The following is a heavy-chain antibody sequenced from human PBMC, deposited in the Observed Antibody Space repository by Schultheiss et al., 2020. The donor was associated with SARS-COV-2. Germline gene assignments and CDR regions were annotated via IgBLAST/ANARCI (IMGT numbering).Heavy chain of an antibody. CDR3: ARDDSSSWQNFDY. J-gene: IGHJ4*02. D-gene: IGHD6-13*01. CDR2: MNPNSGNT. CDR1: GYTFTSYD. Sequence: ASVKVSCKASGYTFTSYDINWVRQATGQGLEWMGWMNPNSGNTGYAQKFQGRVTMTRNTSISTAYMELSSLRAEDTAVYYCARDDSSSWQNFDYWGQGTLVTVSS. V-gene: IGHV1-8*01.